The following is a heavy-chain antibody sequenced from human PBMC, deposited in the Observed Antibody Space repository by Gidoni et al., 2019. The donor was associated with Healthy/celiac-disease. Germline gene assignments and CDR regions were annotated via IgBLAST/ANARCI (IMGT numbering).Heavy chain of an antibody. J-gene: IGHJ4*02. CDR2: ISYDGSNK. D-gene: IGHD6-19*01. CDR3: ARDQRAYSSGWYAGY. Sequence: QVQLVESGGCVVQPGRSLRLSCSASGFTFSSYAMHWVRQAPGKGLEWVAVISYDGSNKYYADSVKGRFTISRDNSKNTLYLQMNSLRAEDTAVYYCARDQRAYSSGWYAGYWGQGTLVTVSS. CDR1: GFTFSSYA. V-gene: IGHV3-30*04.